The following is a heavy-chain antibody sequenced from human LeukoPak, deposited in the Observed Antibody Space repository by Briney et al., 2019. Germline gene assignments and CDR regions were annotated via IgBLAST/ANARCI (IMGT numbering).Heavy chain of an antibody. CDR2: ISGSGDST. J-gene: IGHJ4*02. D-gene: IGHD5-18*01. V-gene: IGHV3-23*01. CDR3: ARSVDTAMSDY. CDR1: GFTFSSYT. Sequence: GGSLRLSCAASGFTFSSYTMSWVRQAPGKGLEWVSGISGSGDSTYYADSVKGRFTISRDNAKNSLYLQMNSLRAEDTAVYYCARSVDTAMSDYWGQGTLVTASS.